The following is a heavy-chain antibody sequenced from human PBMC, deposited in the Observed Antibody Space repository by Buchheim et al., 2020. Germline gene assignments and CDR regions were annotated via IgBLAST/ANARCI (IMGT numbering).Heavy chain of an antibody. Sequence: EVQLVESGGGLIQPGGSLRLSCAASGFTFTDYSMNWVRQAPGKGLEWVSYISSSSTTIFFADSVKGRFTASRSNAKNSLFLQMNSLRAEDTAVYYCARDYYGTDYWGQGTL. CDR2: ISSSSTTI. V-gene: IGHV3-48*01. CDR3: ARDYYGTDY. CDR1: GFTFTDYS. D-gene: IGHD3-22*01. J-gene: IGHJ4*02.